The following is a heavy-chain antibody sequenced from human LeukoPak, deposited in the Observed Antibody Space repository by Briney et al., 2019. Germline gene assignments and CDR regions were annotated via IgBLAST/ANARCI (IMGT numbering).Heavy chain of an antibody. D-gene: IGHD1-26*01. CDR3: ARVVGATAGGYNWFDP. J-gene: IGHJ5*02. Sequence: ASVKVSCKASGYTFTSYGISWVRRAPGQGLEWMGWISAYNGNTNYAQKLQGRVTMTTDTSTSTAYMELRSLRSDDTAVYYCARVVGATAGGYNWFDPWGQGTLATVSS. CDR2: ISAYNGNT. V-gene: IGHV1-18*01. CDR1: GYTFTSYG.